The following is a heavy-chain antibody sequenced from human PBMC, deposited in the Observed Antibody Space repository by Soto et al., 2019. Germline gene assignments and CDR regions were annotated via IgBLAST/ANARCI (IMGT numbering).Heavy chain of an antibody. CDR1: GFTFSSDW. J-gene: IGHJ4*02. CDR3: ARGPRGLYGNDY. V-gene: IGHV3-74*01. CDR2: INMDGSSS. D-gene: IGHD4-4*01. Sequence: EVQLVESGGGLVQPGGSLRLSCAASGFTFSSDWMHWVRQAAGKGLVWVSRINMDGSSSNYADSVKGRFTISRDNAKNPLYLQMNSLRADDTAVYYCARGPRGLYGNDYWGQGALVTVSS.